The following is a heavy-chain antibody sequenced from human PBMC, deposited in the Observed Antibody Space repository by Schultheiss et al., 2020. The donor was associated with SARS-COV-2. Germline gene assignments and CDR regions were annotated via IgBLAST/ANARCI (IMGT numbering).Heavy chain of an antibody. CDR2: IKQDGSTK. Sequence: GGSLRLSCAASGFTFSSYWMSWVRQAPGKGLEWVANIKQDGSTKYYVDSVKGRFTISRDNYKNSLYLQMNSLRAEDTAVYYCARDQEPGRGYYRSYYYYGMDVWGQGTTVTVSS. D-gene: IGHD3-3*01. V-gene: IGHV3-7*01. CDR3: ARDQEPGRGYYRSYYYYGMDV. CDR1: GFTFSSYW. J-gene: IGHJ6*02.